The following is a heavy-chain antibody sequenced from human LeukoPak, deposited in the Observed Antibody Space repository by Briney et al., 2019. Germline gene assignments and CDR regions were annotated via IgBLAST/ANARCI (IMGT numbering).Heavy chain of an antibody. D-gene: IGHD6-19*01. J-gene: IGHJ3*02. Sequence: SETLSLTCTVSGGSISSSSYYWGWIRQPPGKGLEWIGSIYYSGSTYYNPSLKSRVTISVDTSKNQFSLKLSSVTAADTAVYYCASPGGTVAARDAFDIWGQGTMVTVSS. CDR2: IYYSGST. CDR1: GGSISSSSYY. CDR3: ASPGGTVAARDAFDI. V-gene: IGHV4-39*01.